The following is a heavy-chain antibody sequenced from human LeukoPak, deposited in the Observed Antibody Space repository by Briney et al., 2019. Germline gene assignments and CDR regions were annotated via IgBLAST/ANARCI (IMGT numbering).Heavy chain of an antibody. Sequence: PGGSLRLSCTASGFTFSSHAMSWVRQAPGKGLECVSGISTGGGTTYYTDSVKGRFTISRDNSKNTLYLQMTSLTAEDTAVYYCAKDWAYGDYPLNYWGQGTLVTVSS. CDR3: AKDWAYGDYPLNY. CDR2: ISTGGGTT. CDR1: GFTFSSHA. V-gene: IGHV3-23*01. J-gene: IGHJ4*02. D-gene: IGHD4-17*01.